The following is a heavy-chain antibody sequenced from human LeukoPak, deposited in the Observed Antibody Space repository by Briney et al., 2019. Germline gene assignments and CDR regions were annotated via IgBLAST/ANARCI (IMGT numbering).Heavy chain of an antibody. J-gene: IGHJ4*02. CDR3: ARDTLAVAGDLDY. Sequence: GGSLRLSCAASGFTFSSYWMSWVRQAPGKGLEWVANIKQDGSEKYYVDSVKGRFTISRDNAKNSLYLQMNSLRAEDTAVYYCARDTLAVAGDLDYWGQGTLVTVSS. CDR2: IKQDGSEK. D-gene: IGHD6-19*01. CDR1: GFTFSSYW. V-gene: IGHV3-7*01.